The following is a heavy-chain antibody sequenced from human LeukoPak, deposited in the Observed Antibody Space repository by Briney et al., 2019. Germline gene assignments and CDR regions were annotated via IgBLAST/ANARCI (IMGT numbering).Heavy chain of an antibody. Sequence: GGSLRLSCAASGFTVSSNYMSWVRQAPGKGLEWVSVIYSGGSTYYADSVKGRFTISRDNSKNTLYLQMNSLRAEDTAVYYCARDLDSSGLNAFDIWGQGTMVTVSS. CDR2: IYSGGST. CDR1: GFTVSSNY. V-gene: IGHV3-53*01. D-gene: IGHD3-22*01. CDR3: ARDLDSSGLNAFDI. J-gene: IGHJ3*02.